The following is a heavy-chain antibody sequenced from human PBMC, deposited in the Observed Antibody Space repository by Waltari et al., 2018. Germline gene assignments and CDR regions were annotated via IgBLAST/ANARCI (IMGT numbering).Heavy chain of an antibody. CDR3: ARRRGSGWPNNWFDP. D-gene: IGHD6-25*01. Sequence: QITLKESGPTLLKPTQTLTLTCTFPGFSLNTSGAGVGWIRQPPGKPLEWLAIIYWDDDKRYSPYQKSRLTITQDTSENHVVLTMTNMDPVDTATYYGARRRGSGWPNNWFDPWGQGTLVTVSS. V-gene: IGHV2-5*02. J-gene: IGHJ5*02. CDR1: GFSLNTSGAG. CDR2: IYWDDDK.